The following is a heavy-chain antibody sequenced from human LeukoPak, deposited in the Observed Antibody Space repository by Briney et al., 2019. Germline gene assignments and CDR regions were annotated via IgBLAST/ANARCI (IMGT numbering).Heavy chain of an antibody. CDR1: GGTFSSYA. Sequence: ASVKVSCKASGGTFSSYAISWVRQAPGQGLEWMGGIIPIFGTANYAQKFQGRVTITADESTSTAYMELSSLRSEDTAVYYCAREQLYYDFWSGYHRPPDYWGQGTLVTVSS. CDR2: IIPIFGTA. D-gene: IGHD3-3*01. CDR3: AREQLYYDFWSGYHRPPDY. J-gene: IGHJ4*02. V-gene: IGHV1-69*13.